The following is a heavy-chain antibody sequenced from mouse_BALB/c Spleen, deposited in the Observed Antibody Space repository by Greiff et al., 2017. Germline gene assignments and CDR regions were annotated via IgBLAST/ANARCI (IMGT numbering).Heavy chain of an antibody. Sequence: VMLVESGAELVRPGSSVKISCKASGYAFSSYWMNWVKQRPGQGLEWIGQIYPGDGDTNYKGKFKGKATLSADKSSSTAYLQLSSLTSEDSAVYFCASEGGFYAMDYWGQGTSVTVSS. V-gene: IGHV1-80*01. CDR2: IYPGDGDT. CDR1: GYAFSSYW. J-gene: IGHJ4*01. CDR3: ASEGGFYAMDY.